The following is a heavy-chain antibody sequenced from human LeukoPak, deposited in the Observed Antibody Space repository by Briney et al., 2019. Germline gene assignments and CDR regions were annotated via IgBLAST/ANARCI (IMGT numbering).Heavy chain of an antibody. CDR1: GYTFTGYY. D-gene: IGHD1-20*01. V-gene: IGHV1-2*04. CDR3: ARGGITGTTRGPTRLNDAFDI. Sequence: ASVKVSCKASGYTFTGYYMHWVRQAPGQGLEWMGWINPNSGGTNYAQKFQGWVTMTRDTSISTAYMELSRLRSDDTAVYYCARGGITGTTRGPTRLNDAFDIWGQGTPVTVSS. J-gene: IGHJ3*02. CDR2: INPNSGGT.